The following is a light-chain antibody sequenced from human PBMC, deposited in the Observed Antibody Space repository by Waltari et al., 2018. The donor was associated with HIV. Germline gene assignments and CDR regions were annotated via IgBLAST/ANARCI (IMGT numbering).Light chain of an antibody. CDR2: ANT. Sequence: QSVLTQPHSVSGAPGQRVTMSCSGSGSDHGEGYDLHWYQQLPGPAPRLRIYANTNRPSRVPDRFSGSKSGSSASLAITALQAEDEADYYCQSYDSSLSGWVFGGGTKLTV. CDR1: GSDHGEGYD. V-gene: IGLV1-40*01. J-gene: IGLJ3*02. CDR3: QSYDSSLSGWV.